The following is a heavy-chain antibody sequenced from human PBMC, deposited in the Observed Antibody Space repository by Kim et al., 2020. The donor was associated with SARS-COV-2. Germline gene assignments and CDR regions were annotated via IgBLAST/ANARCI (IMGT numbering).Heavy chain of an antibody. V-gene: IGHV3-23*01. D-gene: IGHD6-19*01. J-gene: IGHJ4*02. CDR3: AKDHESSGWPTFDY. Sequence: YADSVKGRFTVSRDTAKNTLYLQMDNLRVEDTALYYCAKDHESSGWPTFDYWGQGTQVTVSS.